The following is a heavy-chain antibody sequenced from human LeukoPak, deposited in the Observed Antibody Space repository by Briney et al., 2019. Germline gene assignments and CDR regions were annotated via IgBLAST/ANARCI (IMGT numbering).Heavy chain of an antibody. CDR1: GYTFISYG. J-gene: IGHJ4*02. V-gene: IGHV1-18*01. Sequence: ASVKVSCKASGYTFISYGINWVRQATGQGLEWLGWISAYNGDTNYAQKVQGRVTMTTDTSTSTGYMELRSLRFDDTAVYYCARFRAGVGEPYGDYWGQGTLVTVSS. D-gene: IGHD3-10*01. CDR2: ISAYNGDT. CDR3: ARFRAGVGEPYGDY.